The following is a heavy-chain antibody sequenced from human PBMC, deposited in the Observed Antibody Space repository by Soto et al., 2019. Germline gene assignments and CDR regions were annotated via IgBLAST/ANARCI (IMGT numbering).Heavy chain of an antibody. V-gene: IGHV1-18*04. CDR3: ARDVFCGGAPGGLDMDV. J-gene: IGHJ6*02. D-gene: IGHD2-21*01. Sequence: QVVLEQSGGEVKKPGASVKVSCKASGYTFSGYSITWVRQAPGQGLEWMGRISGYNGNTNYARTLRGRLTLTTDTSTSTAYMELRSLTSDGTAVYYCARDVFCGGAPGGLDMDVWGQGTTVTVSS. CDR2: ISGYNGNT. CDR1: GYTFSGYS.